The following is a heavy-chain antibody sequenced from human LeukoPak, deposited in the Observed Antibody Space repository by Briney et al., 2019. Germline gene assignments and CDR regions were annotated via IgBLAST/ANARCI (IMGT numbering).Heavy chain of an antibody. D-gene: IGHD4-11*01. CDR2: IKQDGSEK. CDR3: ARDTVTIYYYYMDV. CDR1: GFTFSSYW. Sequence: GGSLRLSCAASGFTFSSYWMSWVRQAPGKGLEWVANIKQDGSEKYYVDSVKGRFTISRDNAKNSLYLQMNSLRAEDTAVYYCARDTVTIYYYYMDVWGQGTLVTVSS. J-gene: IGHJ6*03. V-gene: IGHV3-7*01.